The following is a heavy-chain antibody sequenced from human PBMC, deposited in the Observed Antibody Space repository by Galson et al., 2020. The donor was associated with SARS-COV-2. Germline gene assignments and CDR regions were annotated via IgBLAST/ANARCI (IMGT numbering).Heavy chain of an antibody. V-gene: IGHV2-70*17. D-gene: IGHD5-12*01. CDR3: ARGWLRLNYFDY. J-gene: IGHJ4*02. Sequence: SGPTLVKPTQTLTLTCTFSGFSLSTSGMCVSWIRQPPGKALEWLARIDWDDDKFYSTSLKTRLTISKDTSKNQVVLTMTNMDPVDTATYYCARGWLRLNYFDYWGQGTLVTVSS. CDR1: GFSLSTSGMC. CDR2: IDWDDDK.